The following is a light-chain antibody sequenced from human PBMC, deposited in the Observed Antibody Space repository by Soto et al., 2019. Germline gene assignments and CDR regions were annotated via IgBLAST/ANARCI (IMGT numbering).Light chain of an antibody. Sequence: EIVLTQSPAALSLPPRQRASLSCRASQSVSSNLAWYQQKPGQAPRLLIYGASSRATGIPDRFSGSVSGTDFTLTISSLEPEDLAVYYCQQYGSSPLITFGQFTRLEIK. V-gene: IGKV3-20*01. CDR1: QSVSSN. CDR3: QQYGSSPLIT. CDR2: GAS. J-gene: IGKJ5*01.